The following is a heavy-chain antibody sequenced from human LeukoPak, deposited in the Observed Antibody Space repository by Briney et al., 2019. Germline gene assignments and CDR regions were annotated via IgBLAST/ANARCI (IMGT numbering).Heavy chain of an antibody. CDR2: ISGSGGST. J-gene: IGHJ4*02. D-gene: IGHD6-6*01. V-gene: IGHV3-23*01. CDR1: GFIFNDYA. CDR3: AKSVAARRGDYFDY. Sequence: PGGSLRLSCATSGFIFNDYAMAWVRQAPGRGLEWVSAISGSGGSTYYADSVKGRFTISRDNSKNTLYLQMNSLRAEDTTVYYCAKSVAARRGDYFDYWGQGTLVTVSS.